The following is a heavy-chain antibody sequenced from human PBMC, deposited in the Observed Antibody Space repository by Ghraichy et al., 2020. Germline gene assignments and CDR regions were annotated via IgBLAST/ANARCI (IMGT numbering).Heavy chain of an antibody. Sequence: GGSLRLSCVASGFTFSSYWVHWVRQAPGRGLVWVSRINSDGSSTIYADSVKGRFTISRDNAKNTMYLQMNSLRAEDTAVYYCATWDYYGSGALDPWGQGTLVTVSS. CDR1: GFTFSSYW. D-gene: IGHD3-10*01. CDR3: ATWDYYGSGALDP. V-gene: IGHV3-74*01. J-gene: IGHJ5*02. CDR2: INSDGSST.